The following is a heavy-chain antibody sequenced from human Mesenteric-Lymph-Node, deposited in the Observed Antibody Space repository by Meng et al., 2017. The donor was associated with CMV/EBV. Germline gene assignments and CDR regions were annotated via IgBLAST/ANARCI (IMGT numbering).Heavy chain of an antibody. V-gene: IGHV3-66*02. J-gene: IGHJ4*02. CDR2: IYSGGST. CDR1: GFTFSSYS. Sequence: GGSLRLSCAASGFTFSSYSMNWVRQAPGKGLEWVSVIYSGGSTYYADSVKGRFTISRDNSKNTLYLQMNSLRAEDTAVYYCAREATAGYSRYYFDYWGQGTLVTVSS. CDR3: AREATAGYSRYYFDY. D-gene: IGHD6-13*01.